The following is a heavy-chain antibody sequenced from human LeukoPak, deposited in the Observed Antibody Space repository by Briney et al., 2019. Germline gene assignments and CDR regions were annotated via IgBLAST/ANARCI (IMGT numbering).Heavy chain of an antibody. Sequence: PGGSLRLSCAASGFTVSTNYMSWVRQAPWKGLEWVSVIYTAGSTYYADSVKGRFTISRDNSKNTLYLQMNSLRAEDTAVYYCARDTDFYDSSGPFDCWGQGTLVSVSS. V-gene: IGHV3-53*01. CDR2: IYTAGST. D-gene: IGHD3-22*01. CDR3: ARDTDFYDSSGPFDC. J-gene: IGHJ4*02. CDR1: GFTVSTNY.